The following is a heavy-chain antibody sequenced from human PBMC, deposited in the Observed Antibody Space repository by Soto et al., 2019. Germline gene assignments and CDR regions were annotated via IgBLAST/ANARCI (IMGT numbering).Heavy chain of an antibody. CDR3: AKDRGYSSGFYADYFDY. Sequence: HPGGSLRLSCAASGFTFSTYAMGWVRQAQGKGLEWVSTISGSGGSTYYADSVKGRFTISRDNSKNTLYLQMNSLRAEDTAVYYCAKDRGYSSGFYADYFDYWGQGTLVTVSS. D-gene: IGHD6-19*01. J-gene: IGHJ4*02. CDR2: ISGSGGST. CDR1: GFTFSTYA. V-gene: IGHV3-23*01.